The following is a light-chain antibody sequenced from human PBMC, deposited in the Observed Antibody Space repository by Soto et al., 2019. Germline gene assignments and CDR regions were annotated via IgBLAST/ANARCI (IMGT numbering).Light chain of an antibody. CDR1: SGDVGGYNS. J-gene: IGLJ2*01. CDR2: EVS. Sequence: QSALTQPASASGSPGQSITISCTGTSGDVGGYNSVSWYQQHPGKAPKLMIYEVSNRPSGVSNRFSGSKSGNTASLTISGLQPEDEADYYCSSYTSSVTVAFGGGTKLTVL. CDR3: SSYTSSVTVA. V-gene: IGLV2-14*01.